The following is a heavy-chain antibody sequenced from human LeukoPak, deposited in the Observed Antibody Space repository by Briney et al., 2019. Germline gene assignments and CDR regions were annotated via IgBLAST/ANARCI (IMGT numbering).Heavy chain of an antibody. D-gene: IGHD6-19*01. Sequence: PGGSLRLSCAASGFTFSDYYMSWIRQAPGKRLEWVSYISSSGSTIYYADSVKGRFTISRDNAKNSLYLQMNSLRAEDTAVYYCARESLLDASESGSSGWRDWGQGTLVTVSS. CDR1: GFTFSDYY. CDR3: ARESLLDASESGSSGWRD. CDR2: ISSSGSTI. V-gene: IGHV3-11*01. J-gene: IGHJ4*02.